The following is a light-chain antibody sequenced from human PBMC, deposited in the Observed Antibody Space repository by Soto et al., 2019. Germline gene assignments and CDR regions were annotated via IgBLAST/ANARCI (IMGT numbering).Light chain of an antibody. CDR2: DAS. Sequence: DIQMTQSPSTLSACVGDRVTITCRASQSISSWLAWYQQKPGKAPKLLIYDASSLESGVPSRFSGSGSGTEFTLTISSLQPDDFATYYCQQYNSYSRTFGQGTKVEIQ. CDR3: QQYNSYSRT. CDR1: QSISSW. V-gene: IGKV1-5*01. J-gene: IGKJ1*01.